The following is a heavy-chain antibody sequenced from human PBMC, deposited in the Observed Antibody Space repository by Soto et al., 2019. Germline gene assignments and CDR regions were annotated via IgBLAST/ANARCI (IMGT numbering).Heavy chain of an antibody. CDR3: AKDILSAVTTPPAGV. J-gene: IGHJ4*02. Sequence: PGGSLRLSCAASGFPFDDYAMHWVRQAPGKGLEWVSGISWNSGSIGYADSVKGRFTISRDNAKNSLYLQMNSLRAEDTALYYCAKDILSAVTTPPAGVWGQGTLVTVSS. CDR1: GFPFDDYA. V-gene: IGHV3-9*01. D-gene: IGHD4-17*01. CDR2: ISWNSGSI.